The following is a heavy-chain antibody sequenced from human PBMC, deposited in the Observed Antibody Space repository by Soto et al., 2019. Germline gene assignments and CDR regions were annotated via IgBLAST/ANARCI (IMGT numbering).Heavy chain of an antibody. CDR1: GFTFSSYA. J-gene: IGHJ4*02. CDR3: AKEIQGRVAPPN. Sequence: PGGSLRLGCPASGFTFSSYAMSWVRQAPGKGLEWVSAISGSGGSTYYADSVKGRFTISRDNSKNTLYLQMNSLRAEDTAVYYCAKEIQGRVAPPNWGQGTLVTVSS. CDR2: ISGSGGST. V-gene: IGHV3-23*01.